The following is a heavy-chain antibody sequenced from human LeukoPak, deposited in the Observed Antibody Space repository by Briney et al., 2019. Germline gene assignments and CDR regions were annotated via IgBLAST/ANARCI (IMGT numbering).Heavy chain of an antibody. Sequence: SETLSLTCTVSGGSINNTNFYWGWIRQSPGKGLEWIGTIYYSGKTYYNPSLKNRLTISVDTSKSQFSLKLSSVTAADTAVYYCARLRRRLLWFGELSSPSFDYWGQGTLVTVSS. CDR2: IYYSGKT. V-gene: IGHV4-39*01. CDR3: ARLRRRLLWFGELSSPSFDY. J-gene: IGHJ4*02. CDR1: GGSINNTNFY. D-gene: IGHD3-10*01.